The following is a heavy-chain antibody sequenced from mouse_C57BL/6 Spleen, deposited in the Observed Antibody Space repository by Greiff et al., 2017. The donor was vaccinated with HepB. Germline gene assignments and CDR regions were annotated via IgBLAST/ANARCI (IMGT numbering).Heavy chain of an antibody. D-gene: IGHD4-1*01. CDR3: ARPETGTMGWYFDV. V-gene: IGHV4-1*01. CDR1: GIDFSRYW. J-gene: IGHJ1*03. CDR2: INPDSSTI. Sequence: GGGLVQPGGSLKLSCAASGIDFSRYWMSLVRRAPGKGLEWIGEINPDSSTINYAPSLQDKFIISRDNAKNTLYLQMSKVRSEDTALYYCARPETGTMGWYFDVWGTGTTVTVSS.